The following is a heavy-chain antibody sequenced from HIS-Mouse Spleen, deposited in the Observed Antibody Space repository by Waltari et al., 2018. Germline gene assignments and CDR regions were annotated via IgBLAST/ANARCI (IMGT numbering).Heavy chain of an antibody. CDR1: GGSSSSSRCD. CDR3: AREIPYSSSWYDWYFDL. J-gene: IGHJ2*01. Sequence: QLQLQESGPGLVKPSETLSLPCTLPGGSSSSSRCDWGWIRQPPGKGLEWIGSIYYSGSTYYNPSLKSRVTISVDTSKNQFSRKLSSVTAADTAVYYCAREIPYSSSWYDWYFDLWGRGTLVTVSS. D-gene: IGHD6-13*01. V-gene: IGHV4-39*07. CDR2: IYYSGST.